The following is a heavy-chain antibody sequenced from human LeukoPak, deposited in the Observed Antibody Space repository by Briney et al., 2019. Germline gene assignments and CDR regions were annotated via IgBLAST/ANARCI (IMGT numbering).Heavy chain of an antibody. CDR3: AKRNTMVRGGPCFDH. CDR1: GFSFSSYA. J-gene: IGHJ4*02. V-gene: IGHV3-23*01. Sequence: GGSLRLSCAASGFSFSSYAMNWVRQAPGKGLEWVSIIFGNGDTTYYADSVKGRFTVSRDNSKDTLYLQMNDLRPDDMAIYYCAKRNTMVRGGPCFDHWGQGLLVTVSS. D-gene: IGHD3-10*01. CDR2: IFGNGDTT.